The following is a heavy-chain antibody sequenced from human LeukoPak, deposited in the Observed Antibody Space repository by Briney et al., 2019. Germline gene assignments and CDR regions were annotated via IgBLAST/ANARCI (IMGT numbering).Heavy chain of an antibody. CDR2: IIPIRGTA. CDR3: ATLPTKYLLLYSSSSRYDY. Sequence: GASVKVSCKASGGTFSNHVITWVRQAPGQGLEWMGRIIPIRGTANYAQKFQGRVTITADKSTSTAYMELSSLRSEDTAVYYCATLPTKYLLLYSSSSRYDYWGQGTLVTVSS. V-gene: IGHV1-69*04. J-gene: IGHJ4*02. CDR1: GGTFSNHV. D-gene: IGHD6-13*01.